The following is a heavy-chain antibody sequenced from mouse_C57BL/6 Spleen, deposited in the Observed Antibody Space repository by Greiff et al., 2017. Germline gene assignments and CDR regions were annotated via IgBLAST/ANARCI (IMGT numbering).Heavy chain of an antibody. Sequence: VQLQQPGAELVMPGASVKLSCKASGYTFTSYWMHWVKQRPGQGLEWIGEIEPSDSYTNYNQKFKGKSTLTVDKSSSTAYMQLSSLTSEDSAVYYCARGRYVRYFDVWGTGTTVTVSS. V-gene: IGHV1-69*01. J-gene: IGHJ1*03. D-gene: IGHD2-10*02. CDR3: ARGRYVRYFDV. CDR2: IEPSDSYT. CDR1: GYTFTSYW.